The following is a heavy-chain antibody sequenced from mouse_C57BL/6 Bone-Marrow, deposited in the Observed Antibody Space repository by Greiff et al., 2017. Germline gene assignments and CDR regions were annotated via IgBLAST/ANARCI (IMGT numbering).Heavy chain of an antibody. CDR2: IDPENGDT. CDR3: TTGYDGDPFDY. J-gene: IGHJ2*01. CDR1: GFNIKDDY. D-gene: IGHD2-3*01. Sequence: VQLQQSGAELVRPGASVKLSCTASGFNIKDDYMHWVKQRPEQGLEWIGWIDPENGDTEYASKFQGKATITAATSSNTAYLQLSSLTSEDTAVYYCTTGYDGDPFDYWGQGTTLTVSS. V-gene: IGHV14-4*01.